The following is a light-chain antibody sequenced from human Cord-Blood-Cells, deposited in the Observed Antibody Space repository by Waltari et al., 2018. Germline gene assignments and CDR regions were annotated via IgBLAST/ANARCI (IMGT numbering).Light chain of an antibody. CDR2: WAS. J-gene: IGKJ4*01. CDR3: QQYYSTPLT. V-gene: IGKV4-1*01. CDR1: QSVLYSSNNKNY. Sequence: DIVMTQYPDSLAVSLGERATINCKSSQSVLYSSNNKNYLAWYQQKPGQPPKLLIYWASTRESGVPDRFSGSGSGTDFTLTISSLQAKDVAVYYCQQYYSTPLTFGGGTKVEIK.